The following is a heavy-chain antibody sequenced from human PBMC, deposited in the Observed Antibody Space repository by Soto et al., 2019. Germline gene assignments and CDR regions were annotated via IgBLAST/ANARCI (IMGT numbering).Heavy chain of an antibody. J-gene: IGHJ6*02. CDR1: GYTFTSYG. CDR2: ISAYNGNT. Sequence: ASVKVSCKASGYTFTSYGISWVRQAPGQGLEWMGWISAYNGNTNYAQKFQGWVTMTRDTSISTAYMELSRLRSDDTAVYYCARDRQNYDFWFEPSVYYGMDVWGQGTTVTVSS. V-gene: IGHV1-18*01. CDR3: ARDRQNYDFWFEPSVYYGMDV. D-gene: IGHD3-3*01.